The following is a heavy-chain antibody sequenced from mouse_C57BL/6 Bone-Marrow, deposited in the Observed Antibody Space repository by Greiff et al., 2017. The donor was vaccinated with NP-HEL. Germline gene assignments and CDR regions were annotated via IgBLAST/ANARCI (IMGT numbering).Heavy chain of an antibody. CDR3: APLSYYSNYAWFAY. V-gene: IGHV14-3*01. D-gene: IGHD2-5*01. CDR1: GFNFKNTY. Sequence: VQLQQSVAELVRPGASVKLSCTASGFNFKNTYMHWVKQRPEQGLEWIGRIDPANGNTKYAPKFQGKATITADTSSNTAYLQLSSLTSEDTAIYYCAPLSYYSNYAWFAYWGQGTLVTVSA. CDR2: IDPANGNT. J-gene: IGHJ3*01.